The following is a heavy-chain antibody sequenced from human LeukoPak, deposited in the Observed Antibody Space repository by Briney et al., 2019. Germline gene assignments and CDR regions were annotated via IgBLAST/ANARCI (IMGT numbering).Heavy chain of an antibody. D-gene: IGHD6-19*01. Sequence: KASETLSLTCTVSGGSISSSSYYWGWIRQPPGKGLEWIGSIYYSGSTYYNPSLKSRVTISVDTSKNQFSLKLSSATAADTAVYYCARHPYYSSGWYPSMDVWGKGTTVTVSS. CDR2: IYYSGST. CDR1: GGSISSSSYY. V-gene: IGHV4-39*01. CDR3: ARHPYYSSGWYPSMDV. J-gene: IGHJ6*03.